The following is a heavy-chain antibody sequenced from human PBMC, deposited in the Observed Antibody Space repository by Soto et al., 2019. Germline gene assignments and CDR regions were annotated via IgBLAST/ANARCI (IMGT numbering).Heavy chain of an antibody. CDR2: IYYSGTT. J-gene: IGHJ4*02. CDR1: GGSINSGGYY. D-gene: IGHD6-13*01. CDR3: ARRISTAGLFDY. Sequence: QVQLQESGPGLVKPSQTLSLTCTVSGGSINSGGYYWSWIRQHPGKGLEWVGYIYYSGTTYYNPSLQSRLSISRDTPKNQFSLKLTSVTAADTAVYYCARRISTAGLFDYWGQGTLVTVSS. V-gene: IGHV4-31*03.